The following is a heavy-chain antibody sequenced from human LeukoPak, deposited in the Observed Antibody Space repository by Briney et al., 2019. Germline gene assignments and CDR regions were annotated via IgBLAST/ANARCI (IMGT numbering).Heavy chain of an antibody. CDR3: ARARIAAAGLYYFDY. CDR2: IYHSGST. V-gene: IGHV4-30-2*01. CDR1: GGSISSGGYS. J-gene: IGHJ4*02. D-gene: IGHD6-13*01. Sequence: KPSETLSLTCAVSGGSISSGGYSWSWIRQPPGKGLEWIGYIYHSGSTYYNPSLKSRVTISVDRSKNQFSLKLSSVTAADTAVYYCARARIAAAGLYYFDYWGQGTLVTVSS.